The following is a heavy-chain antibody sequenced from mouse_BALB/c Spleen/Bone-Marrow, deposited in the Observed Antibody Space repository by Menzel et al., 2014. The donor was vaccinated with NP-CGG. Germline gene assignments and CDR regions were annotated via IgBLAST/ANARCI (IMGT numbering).Heavy chain of an antibody. Sequence: EVQLVESGGDLVKPGGSLKLSCAASGFTFSSYGMSWVRQTPDKRLEWVATISSGGSYTYYPDSVKGRFTISRDNAKNPLYLQMSSLKSEDTAMYYCASGNYYAMDYWGQGTSVTVSS. CDR1: GFTFSSYG. V-gene: IGHV5-6*01. CDR3: ASGNYYAMDY. CDR2: ISSGGSYT. D-gene: IGHD1-1*01. J-gene: IGHJ4*01.